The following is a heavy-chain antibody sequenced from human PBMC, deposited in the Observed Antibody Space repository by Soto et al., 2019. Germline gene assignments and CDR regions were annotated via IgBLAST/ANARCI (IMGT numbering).Heavy chain of an antibody. Sequence: QVQLVQSGAEVKEPGASVKVSCKASGYPLTIGAIHWVRQAPGQGLEWMGWINPANGETRFSQRFQGRVTITRDTSASTVYMELSSLKFEDTAIFYCARDEAGGGDKYWGQGSLVTVSS. D-gene: IGHD3-10*01. J-gene: IGHJ4*02. CDR1: GYPLTIGA. CDR2: INPANGET. V-gene: IGHV1-3*01. CDR3: ARDEAGGGDKY.